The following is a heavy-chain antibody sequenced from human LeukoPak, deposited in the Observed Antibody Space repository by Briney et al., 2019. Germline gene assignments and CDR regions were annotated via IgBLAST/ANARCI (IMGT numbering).Heavy chain of an antibody. CDR2: ISGSGGST. Sequence: GGSLRLSCAASGFPFSSYAMSWVRQAPGKGLEWVSAISGSGGSTYYADSVKGRFTISRDNSKNTLYLQMNSLRADDTAVYYCTYLGYSHGPFVYWRQGPMVTVSS. D-gene: IGHD5-18*01. J-gene: IGHJ4*02. CDR1: GFPFSSYA. CDR3: TYLGYSHGPFVY. V-gene: IGHV3-23*01.